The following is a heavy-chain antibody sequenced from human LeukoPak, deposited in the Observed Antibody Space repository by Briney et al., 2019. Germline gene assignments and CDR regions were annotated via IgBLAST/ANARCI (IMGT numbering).Heavy chain of an antibody. V-gene: IGHV3-74*01. CDR1: GFTFSRHW. CDR2: IMSDGSRT. CDR3: TGGYSTTPGDY. D-gene: IGHD2-15*01. Sequence: GGSLRLSCAASGFTFSRHWMYWVRQAPGKGLVWVSRIMSDGSRTSYADSVKGRFTISRDNAKNTLYLQMNSLRAEDTAVYYCTGGYSTTPGDYWGQGTLVTVSS. J-gene: IGHJ4*02.